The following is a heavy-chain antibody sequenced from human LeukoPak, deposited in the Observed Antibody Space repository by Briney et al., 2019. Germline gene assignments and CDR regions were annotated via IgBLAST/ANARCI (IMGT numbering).Heavy chain of an antibody. V-gene: IGHV4-59*08. CDR3: ARRGGYQGAFDI. J-gene: IGHJ3*02. D-gene: IGHD5-24*01. CDR1: GGSISSYY. CDR2: IYYSGST. Sequence: SETLSLTCTVSGGSISSYYWSWIRQPPGKGLEWIGYIYYSGSTNYNPSLKSRATISVDTSKNQFSLKLSSVTAADTAVYYSARRGGYQGAFDIWGQGTMVTVSS.